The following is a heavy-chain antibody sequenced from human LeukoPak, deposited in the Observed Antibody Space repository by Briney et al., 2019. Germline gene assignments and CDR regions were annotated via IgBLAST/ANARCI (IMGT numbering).Heavy chain of an antibody. Sequence: PGGSLRLSCAASGFTVSSNYMSWVRPAPGKGLEWVSVIYIGGSTYYADSVKGRSTISRDNSKNTLYLQMNSLRAEDTAVYYCARETPEDYGDLIRDYYYMDVWGKGTTVTVSS. D-gene: IGHD4-17*01. CDR2: IYIGGST. J-gene: IGHJ6*03. CDR1: GFTVSSNY. V-gene: IGHV3-66*02. CDR3: ARETPEDYGDLIRDYYYMDV.